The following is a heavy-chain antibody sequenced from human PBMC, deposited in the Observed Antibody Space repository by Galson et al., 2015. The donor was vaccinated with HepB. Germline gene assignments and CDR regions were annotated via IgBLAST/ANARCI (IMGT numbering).Heavy chain of an antibody. J-gene: IGHJ4*02. V-gene: IGHV1-69*06. CDR3: ARDQASYSSSRLDIDH. CDR1: GGTFRNYG. CDR2: IIPDFKTA. D-gene: IGHD2-2*01. Sequence: SVKVSCKASGGTFRNYGINWVRQAPGQGLEWMGGIIPDFKTANYAQKFQGRVAITADISTSTAYMEVRRLRSDDTAVYYCARDQASYSSSRLDIDHWGQGTLVTVSS.